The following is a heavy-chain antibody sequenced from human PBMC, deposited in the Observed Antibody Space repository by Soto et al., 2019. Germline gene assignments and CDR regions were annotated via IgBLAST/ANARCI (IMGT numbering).Heavy chain of an antibody. V-gene: IGHV3-23*01. Sequence: HPGGSLRLSCAASGFTFSSYAMSWVRQAPGKGLEWVSAISGSGGSTYYADSVKGRFTISRDNSKNTLYLQMSSLRAEDTAVYYCAKSDSSQWRYVPFDYWGQGTLVTVSS. CDR2: ISGSGGST. J-gene: IGHJ4*02. CDR3: AKSDSSQWRYVPFDY. CDR1: GFTFSSYA. D-gene: IGHD3-22*01.